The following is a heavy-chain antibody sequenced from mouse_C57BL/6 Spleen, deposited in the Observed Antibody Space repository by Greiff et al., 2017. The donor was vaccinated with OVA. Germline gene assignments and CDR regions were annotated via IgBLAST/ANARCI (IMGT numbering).Heavy chain of an antibody. CDR2: IYPRSGNT. CDR3: ARNYGNYWYFDV. Sequence: VKLMESGAELARPGASVKLSCKASGYTFTSYGISWVKQRTGQGLEWIGEIYPRSGNTYYNEKFKGKATLTADKSSSTAYMELRSLTSEDSAVYFCARNYGNYWYFDVWGTGTTVTVSS. V-gene: IGHV1-81*01. CDR1: GYTFTSYG. J-gene: IGHJ1*03. D-gene: IGHD2-1*01.